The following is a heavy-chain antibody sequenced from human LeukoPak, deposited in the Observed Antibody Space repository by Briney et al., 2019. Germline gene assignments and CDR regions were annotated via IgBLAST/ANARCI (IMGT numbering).Heavy chain of an antibody. D-gene: IGHD6-19*01. CDR2: IKQDGSEK. Sequence: GWSLRLSCAASGFTFSSYWMSWVRQAPGKGLEWVANIKQDGSEKYYVDSVKGRFTISRDNAKNSLYLQMNSLRAEDTAVYYCARAIAVAGPDAFDIWGQGTMVTVSS. V-gene: IGHV3-7*04. CDR1: GFTFSSYW. J-gene: IGHJ3*02. CDR3: ARAIAVAGPDAFDI.